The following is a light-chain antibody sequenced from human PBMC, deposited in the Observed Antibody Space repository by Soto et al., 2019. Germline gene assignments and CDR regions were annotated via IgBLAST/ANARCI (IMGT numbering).Light chain of an antibody. Sequence: SALTQPASVSGSPGQSITISCTGTSSEVGGYNYVSWYQQHPGKAPKLMIYDVSNRPSGVSNRFSGSKSGNTASLTISGLQAEDEADYYCSSYTSSSTPHVVFGGGTKLTVL. V-gene: IGLV2-14*01. CDR1: SSEVGGYNY. CDR2: DVS. CDR3: SSYTSSSTPHVV. J-gene: IGLJ2*01.